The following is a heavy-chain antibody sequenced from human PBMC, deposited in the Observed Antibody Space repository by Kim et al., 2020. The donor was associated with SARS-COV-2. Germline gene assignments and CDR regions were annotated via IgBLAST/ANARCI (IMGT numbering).Heavy chain of an antibody. D-gene: IGHD6-19*01. CDR1: GFTFSSYW. Sequence: GGSLRLSCAASGFTFSSYWMSWVRQAPGKGLEWVANIKQDGSEKYYVDSVKGRFTISRDNAKNSLYLQMNSLRAEDTAVYYCAREQAAAPPGYSSGWDYYYYGMDVWGQGTTVTVSS. CDR3: AREQAAAPPGYSSGWDYYYYGMDV. CDR2: IKQDGSEK. V-gene: IGHV3-7*03. J-gene: IGHJ6*02.